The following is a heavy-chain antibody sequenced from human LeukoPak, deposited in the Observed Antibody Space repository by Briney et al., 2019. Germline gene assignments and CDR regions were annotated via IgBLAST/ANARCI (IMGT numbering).Heavy chain of an antibody. CDR1: EFTFSTYW. J-gene: IGHJ2*01. CDR3: ARAYAGNRYFDL. Sequence: PGGSLRLSCAASEFTFSTYWIHWVRQAPGKGLVWVSRISADATATSYADSVKGRFSISRDNAMNTLYLQMNSLSPEDTAVYYCARAYAGNRYFDLWGRGTLVTVSS. CDR2: ISADATAT. D-gene: IGHD4-23*01. V-gene: IGHV3-74*01.